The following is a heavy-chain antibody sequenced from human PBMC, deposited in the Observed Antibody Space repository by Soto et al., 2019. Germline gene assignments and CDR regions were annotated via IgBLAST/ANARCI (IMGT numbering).Heavy chain of an antibody. V-gene: IGHV1-69*06. J-gene: IGHJ4*02. CDR3: ATLGGTAMVKIDY. D-gene: IGHD5-18*01. Sequence: QVQLVQSGAEVKKPGSSVKVSCKASGGTFSSYAISWVRQAPGQGLEWMGGIIPIFGTANYAQKFQGRVTITADKSTRTADVELSSLRSEDTAVYYCATLGGTAMVKIDYWGQGTLVTVSS. CDR2: IIPIFGTA. CDR1: GGTFSSYA.